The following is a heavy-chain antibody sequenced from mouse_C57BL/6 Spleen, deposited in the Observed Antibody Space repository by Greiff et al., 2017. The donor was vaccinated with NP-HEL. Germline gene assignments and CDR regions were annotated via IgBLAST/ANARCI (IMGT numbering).Heavy chain of an antibody. Sequence: EVKLMESGGGLVQPGGSLKLSCAASGFTFSDYGMAWVRQAPRKGPEWVAFISNLAYSIFYADTVTGRFTISRENAKNTLYLEMSSLRSEDTAMYYCARHRGYYGSSGFAYWGQGTLVTVSA. CDR2: ISNLAYSI. J-gene: IGHJ3*01. V-gene: IGHV5-15*01. CDR1: GFTFSDYG. D-gene: IGHD1-1*01. CDR3: ARHRGYYGSSGFAY.